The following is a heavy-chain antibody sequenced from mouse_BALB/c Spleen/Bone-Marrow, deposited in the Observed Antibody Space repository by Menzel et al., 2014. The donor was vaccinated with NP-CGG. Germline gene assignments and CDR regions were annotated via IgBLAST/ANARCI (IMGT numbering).Heavy chain of an antibody. D-gene: IGHD2-14*01. CDR3: AREGGRYDFDY. V-gene: IGHV1S56*01. CDR1: GYTFTSYY. CDR2: IYPGNVNT. J-gene: IGHJ2*01. Sequence: LVESGPELVKPGASVRISCKASGYTFTSYYIHWVKQRPGQGLGWIGWIYPGNVNTKYNEKFKGKATLTADKSSSTAYMQLSSLTSEDSAVYFCAREGGRYDFDYWGQGTTLTVSS.